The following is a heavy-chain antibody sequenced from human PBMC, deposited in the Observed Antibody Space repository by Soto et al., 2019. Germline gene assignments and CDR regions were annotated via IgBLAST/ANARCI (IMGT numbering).Heavy chain of an antibody. V-gene: IGHV3-30-3*01. CDR1: GFTFSSYA. Sequence: GGSLRLSCAASGFTFSSYAMHWVRQAPGKGLEWVAVISYDGSNKYYADSVKGRFTIPRDNSKNTLYLQMNSLRAEDTAVYYCASGRPHSLGYCISTSCYRGPLGYWGQGTLVTVSS. J-gene: IGHJ4*02. D-gene: IGHD2-2*01. CDR2: ISYDGSNK. CDR3: ASGRPHSLGYCISTSCYRGPLGY.